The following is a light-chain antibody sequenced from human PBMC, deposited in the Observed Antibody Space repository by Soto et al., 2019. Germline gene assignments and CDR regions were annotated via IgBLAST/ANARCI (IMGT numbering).Light chain of an antibody. CDR2: AAS. Sequence: EIVMTQSPATLSVSPGERATLSCRASQSISTNLAWYQQTPGQAPRLLIYAASTRATGIPARFSGSGSGTDFTLTISSLQSEDFAVYYCQQYNKWPQWTFGQGTKVEIK. CDR3: QQYNKWPQWT. V-gene: IGKV3-15*01. J-gene: IGKJ1*01. CDR1: QSISTN.